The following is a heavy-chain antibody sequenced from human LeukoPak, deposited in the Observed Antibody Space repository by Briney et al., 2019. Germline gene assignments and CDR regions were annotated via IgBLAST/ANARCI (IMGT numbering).Heavy chain of an antibody. Sequence: GGSLRVSCAASGFSFNSHAMRWVRQAPGKGLEWVSGISGSGGSTYYADSVKGRFTISRDNSKNTLYLQMNGLRAEDTALYYCAKGGWFGELFLFDYWGQGTLVTVSS. J-gene: IGHJ4*02. CDR1: GFSFNSHA. CDR3: AKGGWFGELFLFDY. CDR2: ISGSGGST. V-gene: IGHV3-23*01. D-gene: IGHD3-10*01.